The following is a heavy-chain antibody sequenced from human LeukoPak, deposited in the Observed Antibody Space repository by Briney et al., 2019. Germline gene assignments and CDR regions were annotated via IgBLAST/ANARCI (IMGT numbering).Heavy chain of an antibody. D-gene: IGHD6-19*01. CDR1: GFTINNCA. V-gene: IGHV3-23*01. J-gene: IGHJ4*02. Sequence: GGSLRLSCAASGFTINNCAMSWVRQPPGKGLEWVSAVTDDATTTYYADSVKGRFTISRDNAKNSLYLQMNSLRDEDTAVYYCARDQVAVAGVFDYWGQGTLVTVSS. CDR3: ARDQVAVAGVFDY. CDR2: VTDDATTT.